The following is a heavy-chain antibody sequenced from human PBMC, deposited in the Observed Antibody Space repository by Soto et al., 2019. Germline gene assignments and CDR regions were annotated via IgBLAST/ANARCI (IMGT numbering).Heavy chain of an antibody. CDR2: ISSSGSTI. V-gene: IGHV3-11*01. J-gene: IGHJ6*03. CDR1: GFTVSDYY. D-gene: IGHD5-12*01. CDR3: ARSTTGVARYYYYMDV. Sequence: QLQLVESGGGLVKHGGSLRLSCAASGFTVSDYYMSWIRQAPGKGLEWVSYISSSGSTIYYADSVKGRFTISRDNAKNSLYLQMNSLRAEDTAVYYCARSTTGVARYYYYMDVWGKGTTVTVSS.